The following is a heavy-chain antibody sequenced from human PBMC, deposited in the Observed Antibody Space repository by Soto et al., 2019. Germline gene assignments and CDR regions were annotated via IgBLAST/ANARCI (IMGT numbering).Heavy chain of an antibody. Sequence: GASVKVSCKASDYTFTSYGIIWVRQAPGQGLEWIGWISVYNGNTNYAQKFRGRVTMTTDISTTTAYMEMRSLRSDDTAVYYWARSGSSWNLREFDYWGQGTLVTVSS. CDR2: ISVYNGNT. D-gene: IGHD6-13*01. V-gene: IGHV1-18*01. CDR3: ARSGSSWNLREFDY. J-gene: IGHJ4*02. CDR1: DYTFTSYG.